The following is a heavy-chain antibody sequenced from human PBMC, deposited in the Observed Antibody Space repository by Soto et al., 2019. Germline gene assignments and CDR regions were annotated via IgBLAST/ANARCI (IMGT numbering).Heavy chain of an antibody. CDR1: GFICSSYD. CDR2: ILVGGSP. V-gene: IGHV3-23*01. Sequence: PGGSQRLSCAVSGFICSSYDMSWVRQAPGKGLEWVSTILVGGSPHYEDSVKGRFTISRDTSKNTVYLQMNSLTAGDTAVYYCAKATATSGGAFEIYGQGAMVTVSS. D-gene: IGHD1-1*01. J-gene: IGHJ3*02. CDR3: AKATATSGGAFEI.